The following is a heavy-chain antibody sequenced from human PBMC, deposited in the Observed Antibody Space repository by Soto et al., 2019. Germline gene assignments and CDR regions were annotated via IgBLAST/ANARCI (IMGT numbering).Heavy chain of an antibody. CDR1: GGSISSGDYY. J-gene: IGHJ6*02. V-gene: IGHV4-61*08. Sequence: SETLSLTCTVSGGSISSGDYYWSWIRQPPGKGLEWIGYIYYSGSTNYNPSLKSRVSISVDTSKNQFSLKLSSVTTADTAVYYCARANYYYGMDVWGQGTTVTVSS. CDR3: ARANYYYGMDV. CDR2: IYYSGST.